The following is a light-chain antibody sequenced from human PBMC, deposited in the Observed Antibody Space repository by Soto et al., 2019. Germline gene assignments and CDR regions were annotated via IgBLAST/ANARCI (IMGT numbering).Light chain of an antibody. CDR1: SSDVGGYNY. J-gene: IGLJ3*02. CDR3: SSYSSSSTRV. V-gene: IGLV2-14*01. Sequence: QSALTQPASVSGSPGQSITISCTGTSSDVGGYNYVSWYQQHPGKVPKLMIYGVSNRPSGVSNCFSGSKSGNTASLTISGLQAEDEADYYCSSYSSSSTRVFGGGTKVTVL. CDR2: GVS.